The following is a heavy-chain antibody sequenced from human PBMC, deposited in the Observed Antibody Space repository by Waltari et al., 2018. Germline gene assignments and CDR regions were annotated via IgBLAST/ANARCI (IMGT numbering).Heavy chain of an antibody. CDR3: ARDKVVRGVIIGEKDY. CDR1: GGTFSSYA. J-gene: IGHJ4*02. Sequence: QVQLVQSGAEVKKPGSSVKVSCKASGGTFSSYAIRWVRPAPGQGLEWMGGIIPIFGTANYAQKFQGRVTITADESTSTAYMELSSLRSEDTAVYYCARDKVVRGVIIGEKDYWGQGTLVTVSS. D-gene: IGHD3-10*01. V-gene: IGHV1-69*01. CDR2: IIPIFGTA.